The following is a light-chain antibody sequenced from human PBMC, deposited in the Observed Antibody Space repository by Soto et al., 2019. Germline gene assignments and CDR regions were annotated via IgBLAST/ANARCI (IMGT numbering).Light chain of an antibody. J-gene: IGKJ5*01. CDR3: QQLNAYPLT. CDR1: QGTSSY. CDR2: GAS. Sequence: DIQLTQSPSFRSASVGDRVTITCRASQGTSSYLAWFQQKPGRAPKLLIYGASTLQSGVPARFSGSGSGTDFTLTISNLQPEDFATYYCQQLNAYPLTFGQGTRLEI. V-gene: IGKV1-9*01.